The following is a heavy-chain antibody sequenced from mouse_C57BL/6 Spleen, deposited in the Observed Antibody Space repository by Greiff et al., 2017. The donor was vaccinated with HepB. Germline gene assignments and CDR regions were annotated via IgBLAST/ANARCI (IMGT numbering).Heavy chain of an antibody. CDR1: GYTFTSYW. V-gene: IGHV1-50*01. J-gene: IGHJ4*01. D-gene: IGHD1-1*01. Sequence: QVQLQQPGAELVKPGASVKLSCKASGYTFTSYWMQWVKQRPGQGLEWIGEIDPSDSYTNYNQKFKGKATLTVDTSSSTAYMQLSSLTSEDSAVYYCARSYLYAMDYWGQGTSVTVSS. CDR3: ARSYLYAMDY. CDR2: IDPSDSYT.